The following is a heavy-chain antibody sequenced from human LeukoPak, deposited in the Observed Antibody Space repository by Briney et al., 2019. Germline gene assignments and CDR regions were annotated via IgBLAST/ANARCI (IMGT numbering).Heavy chain of an antibody. J-gene: IGHJ4*02. CDR1: GGYINSYY. D-gene: IGHD3-10*01. Sequence: SETLSLTCTVSGGYINSYYWSWIRQSPGKGLEWIALLYYSGNTDYNPSLKRRVTISVDTSKNQVSLRLSSVTAADTAVYYCARHSQTSSGPLDYWGQGTLVTVSS. V-gene: IGHV4-59*08. CDR3: ARHSQTSSGPLDY. CDR2: LYYSGNT.